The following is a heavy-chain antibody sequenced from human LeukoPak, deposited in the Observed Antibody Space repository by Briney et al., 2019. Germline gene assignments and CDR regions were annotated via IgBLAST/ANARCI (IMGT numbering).Heavy chain of an antibody. CDR1: GGTFSSYA. CDR2: IIPIFGTA. D-gene: IGHD6-6*01. J-gene: IGHJ4*02. V-gene: IGHV1-69*05. Sequence: ASVKVSCKASGGTFSSYAISWVRQAPGQGLEWMGGIIPIFGTANYAQKFQGRVTITTDESTSTAYVELSSLRSEDTAVYYCAVKISSIAARGGGYYFDYWGQGTLVTVSS. CDR3: AVKISSIAARGGGYYFDY.